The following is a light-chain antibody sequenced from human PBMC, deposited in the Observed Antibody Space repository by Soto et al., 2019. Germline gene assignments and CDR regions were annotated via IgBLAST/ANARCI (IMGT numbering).Light chain of an antibody. CDR2: AAS. Sequence: AIRMTQSPSSFSASTGDRVTITCRASQGISSYLACYQQKPGKAPKLLIYAASTLQSGVPSRFSGSGSGTDFTLTISCLQSEDFATYYCQQYYSYQTFGQGTKVDIK. V-gene: IGKV1-8*01. CDR3: QQYYSYQT. J-gene: IGKJ1*01. CDR1: QGISSY.